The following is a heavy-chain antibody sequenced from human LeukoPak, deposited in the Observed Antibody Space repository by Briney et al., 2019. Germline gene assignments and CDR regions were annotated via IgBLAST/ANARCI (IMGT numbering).Heavy chain of an antibody. CDR2: IKKRSAAT. V-gene: IGHV3-11*01. J-gene: IGHJ5*02. CDR1: GFTFRDYA. Sequence: GGSLRLSCAASGFTFRDYAMTWIRQAPGKGLESISYIKKRSAATYYADSVAGRFVISREDAKNSLNLHLTNLRVEDTATYFCARIWSARDWFDPWGQGT. D-gene: IGHD1-1*01. CDR3: ARIWSARDWFDP.